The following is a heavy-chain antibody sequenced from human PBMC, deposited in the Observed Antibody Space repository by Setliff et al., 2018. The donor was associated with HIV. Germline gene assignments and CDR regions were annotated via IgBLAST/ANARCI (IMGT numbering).Heavy chain of an antibody. V-gene: IGHV4-38-2*02. CDR3: ARFRVTMIVVDCYFDY. Sequence: TLSLTCTVSGYSISSGYYWGWIRQPPGKGLEWIGSIYYSGSTYYNPSLKSRVTISVDTSKNQFSLKLSSVTAADTAVYYCARFRVTMIVVDCYFDYWGQGTLVTVSS. J-gene: IGHJ4*02. CDR2: IYYSGST. CDR1: GYSISSGYY. D-gene: IGHD3-22*01.